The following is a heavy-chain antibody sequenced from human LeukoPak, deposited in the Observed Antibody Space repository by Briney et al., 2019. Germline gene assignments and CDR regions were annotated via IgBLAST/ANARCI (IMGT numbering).Heavy chain of an antibody. V-gene: IGHV3-30*03. CDR3: ARDNWVDC. CDR2: ISYDGSNK. J-gene: IGHJ5*01. Sequence: SGRSLRLSCAASGFTFSSYGMHWVRQAPGKGLEWVAVISYDGSNKYYADSVKGRFTISRDNSKNSLYLQMDSLKVEDTAIYYCARDNWVDCWGQGTLVTVSS. CDR1: GFTFSSYG.